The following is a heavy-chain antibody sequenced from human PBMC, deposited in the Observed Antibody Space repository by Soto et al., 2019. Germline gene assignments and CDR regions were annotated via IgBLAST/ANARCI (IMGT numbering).Heavy chain of an antibody. CDR2: VYQSGRT. J-gene: IGHJ4*02. CDR1: GSSVSSAGYS. D-gene: IGHD5-12*01. V-gene: IGHV4-30-4*07. CDR3: ARGQSIVAAIDYFDY. Sequence: TLSLTCSFSGSSVSSAGYSWIWILQPPGKSLEWIGYVYQSGRTYGSVTTSYNPSLKSRVTISVDRSTNQFSLKLISVTAADTAVYFCARGQSIVAAIDYFDYWGQGSLVT.